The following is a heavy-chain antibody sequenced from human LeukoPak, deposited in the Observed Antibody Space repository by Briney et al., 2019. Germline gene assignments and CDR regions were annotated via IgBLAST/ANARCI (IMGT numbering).Heavy chain of an antibody. CDR3: ARNYYDILTGYLGDGLDY. CDR1: GYTFTSYG. V-gene: IGHV1-18*01. Sequence: ASVKVSCKASGYTFTSYGISWVRQAPGQGLEWMGWISAYNGNTNYAQKLQGRVTMTTDTSTSTAYMELRSLRSDDTAVYYCARNYYDILTGYLGDGLDYWGQGTLVTVSS. J-gene: IGHJ4*02. CDR2: ISAYNGNT. D-gene: IGHD3-9*01.